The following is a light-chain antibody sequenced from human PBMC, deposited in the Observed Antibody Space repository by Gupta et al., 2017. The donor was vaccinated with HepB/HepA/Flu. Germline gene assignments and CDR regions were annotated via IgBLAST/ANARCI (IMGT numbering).Light chain of an antibody. Sequence: EIVLTQSPGTLSLSPGERATLSCRASQSVTSNYLAWYQQKPGQAPRLLIYGASSSATGIPDRFSGCGSGTXFTLSIXRLEPEDFAVYYCQQDCSSVITFGXGTRVEIK. J-gene: IGKJ4*01. V-gene: IGKV3-20*01. CDR3: QQDCSSVIT. CDR1: QSVTSNY. CDR2: GAS.